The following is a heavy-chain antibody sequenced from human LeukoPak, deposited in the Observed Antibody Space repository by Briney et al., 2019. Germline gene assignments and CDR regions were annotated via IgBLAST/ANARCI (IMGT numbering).Heavy chain of an antibody. V-gene: IGHV3-21*04. CDR2: ISSSSSYI. Sequence: GGSLRLSCAASGFTFSSYSMNWVRQAPGKGLEWVSSISSSSSYIYYADSVKGRFTISRDNAKNSLYLQMNSLRAEDTAVYYCAKDRGGWYRLAEYFQHWGQGTLVTVSS. CDR1: GFTFSSYS. CDR3: AKDRGGWYRLAEYFQH. J-gene: IGHJ1*01. D-gene: IGHD6-19*01.